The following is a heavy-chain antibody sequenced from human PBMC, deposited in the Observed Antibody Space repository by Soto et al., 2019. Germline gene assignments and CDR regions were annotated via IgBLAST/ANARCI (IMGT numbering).Heavy chain of an antibody. J-gene: IGHJ4*02. CDR2: IYYTGSS. V-gene: IGHV4-39*01. D-gene: IGHD1-26*01. CDR3: ARPSSGTYRFDY. Sequence: KTSETLSLTCTVSGASISGSSHYWGWIRQSPGKGLEWIGGIYYTGSSYDNPSLKGRVTISVDTSKNQFSLKLSSVTAADTAVYYCARPSSGTYRFDYWGQGILVTVSS. CDR1: GASISGSSHY.